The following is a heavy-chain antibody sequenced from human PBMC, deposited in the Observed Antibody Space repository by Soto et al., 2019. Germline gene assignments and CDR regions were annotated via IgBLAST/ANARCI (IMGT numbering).Heavy chain of an antibody. CDR2: IFYSGST. Sequence: QLQLHESGPGLVKPSETLSLTCTVSGGSISSSSYYWGWIRQPPGKGLEWIGSIFYSGSTYYNPSLKSRVTISVDTSKNQFSLKLSSVTAADTAVYYCARHLTYCSAGSCYSDFPYYGMDVWGQGTTVTVSS. D-gene: IGHD2-15*01. CDR1: GGSISSSSYY. J-gene: IGHJ6*02. V-gene: IGHV4-39*01. CDR3: ARHLTYCSAGSCYSDFPYYGMDV.